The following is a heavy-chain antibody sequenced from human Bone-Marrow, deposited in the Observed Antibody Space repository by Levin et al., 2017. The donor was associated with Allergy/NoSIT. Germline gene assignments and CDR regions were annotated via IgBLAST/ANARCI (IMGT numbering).Heavy chain of an antibody. D-gene: IGHD3-3*01. J-gene: IGHJ4*02. Sequence: SVKVSCKASGDTLRSYSLSWVRQAPGQGLEWMGGIIPMFNVPNYAQSFQGRVTITADESTSTAYIELSSLTSEDTAVYYCATTKNYDFWSGYWFSEYWGQGTLVTVSS. CDR2: IIPMFNVP. V-gene: IGHV1-69*13. CDR3: ATTKNYDFWSGYWFSEY. CDR1: GDTLRSYS.